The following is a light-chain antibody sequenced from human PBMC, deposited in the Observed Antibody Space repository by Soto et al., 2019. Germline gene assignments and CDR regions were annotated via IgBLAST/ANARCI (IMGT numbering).Light chain of an antibody. Sequence: QSVLTQPASVSGSPGQSITICCTGTATAYDRVSWYQVYPGKAPKLVIYVVSNRPSGVSNRFSGSKSGFTASLTISGLQAEDETDYYCSSYTNANTLVFGTGTKVTVL. CDR3: SSYTNANTLV. V-gene: IGLV2-14*01. CDR2: VVS. CDR1: ATAYDR. J-gene: IGLJ1*01.